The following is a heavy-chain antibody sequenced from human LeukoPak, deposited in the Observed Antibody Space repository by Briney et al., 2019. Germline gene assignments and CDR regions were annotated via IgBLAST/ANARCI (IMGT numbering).Heavy chain of an antibody. Sequence: SETLSLTCAVYGGSFSGYYWSWIRQPPGKGLEWIGEINHSGSTNYNPSLKSRVTISVDTSKNQFSLKLSSVTAADTAVYYCARGPTPYGMDVWGKGTTVTVSS. CDR2: INHSGST. CDR3: ARGPTPYGMDV. V-gene: IGHV4-34*01. D-gene: IGHD2-15*01. J-gene: IGHJ6*04. CDR1: GGSFSGYY.